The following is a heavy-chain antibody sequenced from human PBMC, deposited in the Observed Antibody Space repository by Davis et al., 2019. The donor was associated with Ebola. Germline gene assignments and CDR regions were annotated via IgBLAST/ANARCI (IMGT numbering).Heavy chain of an antibody. V-gene: IGHV3-30*03. Sequence: GGSLRLSCAASGFTFSSYGMHWVRQAPGKGLEWVAVISYDGSNKYYADSVKGRFTISRDNSKNTLYLQMNSLRAEDTAVYYCARPCKEYYYGMDVWGQGTTVTVSS. CDR3: ARPCKEYYYGMDV. CDR2: ISYDGSNK. J-gene: IGHJ6*02. D-gene: IGHD2/OR15-2a*01. CDR1: GFTFSSYG.